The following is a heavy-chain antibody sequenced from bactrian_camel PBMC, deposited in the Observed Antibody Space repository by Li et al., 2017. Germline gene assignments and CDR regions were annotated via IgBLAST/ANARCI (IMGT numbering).Heavy chain of an antibody. CDR2: IGGDGRT. J-gene: IGHJ4*01. CDR3: AADLVTDEPSLVEREYYY. V-gene: IGHV3S53*01. CDR1: GYTLPMY. Sequence: QVQLVESGGGSVQAGGSRRLSCVASGYTLPMYMAWFRRLPGQEREGVAAIGGDGRTNYADSVKGRFTISRDGAKNIIELQMHSLKPEDTATYYCAADLVTDEPSLVEREYYYWGQGTQVTVS. D-gene: IGHD1*01.